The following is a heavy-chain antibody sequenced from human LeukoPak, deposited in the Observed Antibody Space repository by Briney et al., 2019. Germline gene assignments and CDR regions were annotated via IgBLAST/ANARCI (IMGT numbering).Heavy chain of an antibody. CDR3: ARWRQWLVRGFYYYGMDV. V-gene: IGHV4-59*01. CDR1: GGSISSYY. Sequence: SETLSLTCTVSGGSISSYYWSWIRQPPGNGLEWIGYIYYSGSTNYNPSLKSRVTISVDTSKNQFSLKLSSVTAADTAVYYCARWRQWLVRGFYYYGMDVWGQGTTVTVSS. D-gene: IGHD6-19*01. CDR2: IYYSGST. J-gene: IGHJ6*02.